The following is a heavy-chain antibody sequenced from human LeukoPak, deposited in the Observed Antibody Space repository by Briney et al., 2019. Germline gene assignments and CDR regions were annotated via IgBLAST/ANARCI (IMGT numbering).Heavy chain of an antibody. V-gene: IGHV3-74*01. CDR2: INSDGSST. CDR1: GFTFSIFW. D-gene: IGHD6-19*01. Sequence: HPGGSLRLSCAASGFTFSIFWMHWVRGAPGKGLVWVSRINSDGSSTDYADSVKGRFTISRDNAKNTLYLQMNSLRAEDTAVYYCARRWAVAAVDYWGQGTLVTVSS. CDR3: ARRWAVAAVDY. J-gene: IGHJ4*02.